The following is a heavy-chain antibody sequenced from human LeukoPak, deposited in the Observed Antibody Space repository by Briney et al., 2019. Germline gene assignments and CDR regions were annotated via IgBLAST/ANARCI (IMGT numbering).Heavy chain of an antibody. CDR3: AREVEVVPATMGAYYYYYMDV. V-gene: IGHV3-74*01. J-gene: IGHJ6*03. CDR1: GFNINNHW. D-gene: IGHD2-2*01. Sequence: GGSLRLSCAASGFNINNHWMHWVRQAPGKGLVWVSRINSDGTRTSYADSVKGRFTISRDNAKNTLYLQMNSLRPDDTAVYYCAREVEVVPATMGAYYYYYMDVWGKGTTVTVSS. CDR2: INSDGTRT.